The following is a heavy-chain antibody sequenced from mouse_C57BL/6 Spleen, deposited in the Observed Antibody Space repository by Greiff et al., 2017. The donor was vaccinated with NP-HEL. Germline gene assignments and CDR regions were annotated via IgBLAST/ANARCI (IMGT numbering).Heavy chain of an antibody. D-gene: IGHD1-1*01. CDR3: AGGSSPFYAMDY. Sequence: VQLQQPGAELVKPGPSVKLSCKASGYTFTSYWMQWVKQRPGQGLEWIGEIDPSDSYTNYNQKFKGKATLTVDTSSSTAYMQLSSLTSEDSAVYYCAGGSSPFYAMDYWGQGTSVTVSS. V-gene: IGHV1-50*01. CDR2: IDPSDSYT. CDR1: GYTFTSYW. J-gene: IGHJ4*01.